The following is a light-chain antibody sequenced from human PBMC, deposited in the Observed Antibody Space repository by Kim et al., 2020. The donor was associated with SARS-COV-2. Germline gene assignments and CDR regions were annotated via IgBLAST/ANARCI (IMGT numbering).Light chain of an antibody. CDR1: QSVSTY. J-gene: IGKJ4*01. Sequence: EIVLTQSPATLPLPPGERATLSCRASQSVSTYLAWYQQKPGQAPRLLIYDASNRATGIPARFSGSGSGTDFTLTISSLEPEDFAVYYCQQRSNWPLTFGGGTKVDIK. V-gene: IGKV3-11*01. CDR2: DAS. CDR3: QQRSNWPLT.